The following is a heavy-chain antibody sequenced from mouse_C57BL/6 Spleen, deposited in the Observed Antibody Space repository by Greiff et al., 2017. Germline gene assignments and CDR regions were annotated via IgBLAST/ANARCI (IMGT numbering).Heavy chain of an antibody. D-gene: IGHD1-1*01. Sequence: VQLKQSGAELVRPGASVKLSCTASGFNIKDDYMHWVKQRPEQGLEWIGWIDPENGDTEYASKFQGKATITADTSSNTAYLQLSSLTSEDTAVYYCTPYYYGSNKCAYWGQGTLVTVSA. CDR1: GFNIKDDY. V-gene: IGHV14-4*01. CDR3: TPYYYGSNKCAY. J-gene: IGHJ3*01. CDR2: IDPENGDT.